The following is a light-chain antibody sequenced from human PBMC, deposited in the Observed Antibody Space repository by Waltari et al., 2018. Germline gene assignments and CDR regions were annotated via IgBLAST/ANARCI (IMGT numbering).Light chain of an antibody. V-gene: IGKV1-12*01. CDR1: QDITGR. Sequence: DIQLTQSPSSVAASLGDRVTITCRASQDITGRLAWYQQRAGEAPKLLIPGASNLKSVVPSRFSGRASGSEFTLSINSLQPEDFAVYYCQQTYLFPLTFGQGTRVEV. CDR2: GAS. J-gene: IGKJ1*01. CDR3: QQTYLFPLT.